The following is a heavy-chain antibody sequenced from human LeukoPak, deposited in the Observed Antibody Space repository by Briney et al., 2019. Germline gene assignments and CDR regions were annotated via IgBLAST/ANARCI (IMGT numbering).Heavy chain of an antibody. CDR2: VKQDGSEK. CDR1: GFTFSSYW. CDR3: ARPYSGSWYGVFAF. Sequence: GGSLRLSCAASGFTFSSYWMSWVRQAPGKGLEWVANVKQDGSEKYYVDSVKGRFTISRDNAKNSLYLQMNSLRAEDTAVYYCARPYSGSWYGVFAFWGQGTLVTVSS. J-gene: IGHJ4*02. V-gene: IGHV3-7*02. D-gene: IGHD6-13*01.